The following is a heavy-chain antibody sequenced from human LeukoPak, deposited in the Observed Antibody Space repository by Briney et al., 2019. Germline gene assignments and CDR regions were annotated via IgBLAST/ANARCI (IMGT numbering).Heavy chain of an antibody. CDR3: ASVPHTCSGDRCYSRWFDP. CDR1: GYSIRSGYQ. CDR2: IKYSGST. V-gene: IGHV4-38-2*02. J-gene: IGHJ5*02. D-gene: IGHD2-15*01. Sequence: TSETLSLTCTVSGYSIRSGYQWGWIRQPPGKGLEWIGSIKYSGSTYDNPSLKSRVTISVDTSKNQFSLKLSSVTAAEPAVYSCASVPHTCSGDRCYSRWFDPWGQGTLVIVSS.